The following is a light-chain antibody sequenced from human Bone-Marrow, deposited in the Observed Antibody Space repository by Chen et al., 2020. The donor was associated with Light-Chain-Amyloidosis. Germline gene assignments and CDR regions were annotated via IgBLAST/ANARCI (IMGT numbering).Light chain of an antibody. CDR2: GNS. CDR3: QSYDSSLSGYVV. Sequence: QSVLTQPPSVSGAPGQRVPISCTGSKTNIGADNDVYWYQQVPGTAPKLLIYGNSHRPSGVPDRFSGSKSGTSAFLAITGLQAEDEAEYYCQSYDSSLSGYVVFGGGTKLTVL. CDR1: KTNIGADND. J-gene: IGLJ2*01. V-gene: IGLV1-40*01.